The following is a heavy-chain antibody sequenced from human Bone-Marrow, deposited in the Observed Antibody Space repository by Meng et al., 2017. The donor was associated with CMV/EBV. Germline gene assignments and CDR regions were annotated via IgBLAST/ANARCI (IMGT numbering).Heavy chain of an antibody. CDR3: AKDGSTAAFDF. CDR1: GFTFSSHA. V-gene: IGHV3-23*01. CDR2: VTGSGDSK. D-gene: IGHD1-26*01. Sequence: GESLKISCAASGFTFSSHAMSWVRQAPGKGLEWVAVVTGSGDSKYYADSVKGRFTISRDNSKNTLYLQMNSLRAEDTAVYYCAKDGSTAAFDFWGQGTVVTVSS. J-gene: IGHJ3*01.